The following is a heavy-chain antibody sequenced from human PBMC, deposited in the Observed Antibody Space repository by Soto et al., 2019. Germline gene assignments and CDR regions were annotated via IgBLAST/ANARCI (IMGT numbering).Heavy chain of an antibody. CDR2: ISGSGGST. CDR3: AKAGGFGGYWYFDL. CDR1: GFTFSSYA. Sequence: EVQLLESGGGLVQPGGSLRLSCAASGFTFSSYAMSWVRQAPGKGLEWVSAISGSGGSTYYADSVKGRFTISRDNSKTTMYMQMNSLRAEDTAVYYCAKAGGFGGYWYFDLWGRGTLVTVSS. J-gene: IGHJ2*01. V-gene: IGHV3-23*01. D-gene: IGHD3-10*01.